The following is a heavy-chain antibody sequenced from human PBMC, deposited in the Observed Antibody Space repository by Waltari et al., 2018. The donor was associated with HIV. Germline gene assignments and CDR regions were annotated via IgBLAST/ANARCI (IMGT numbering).Heavy chain of an antibody. Sequence: EVQLVESGGGLVQPGGSLRLSCAASGFTFSSYWMSWVRQAPGKGLEWVANINQDGSGKYDVDSMKGRFTISRDNAKNSLYLQINSLRAEDTAVYYCAGRSPARRLNWFDPWGQGTLVIVSS. D-gene: IGHD2-8*01. J-gene: IGHJ5*02. CDR1: GFTFSSYW. CDR3: AGRSPARRLNWFDP. CDR2: INQDGSGK. V-gene: IGHV3-7*01.